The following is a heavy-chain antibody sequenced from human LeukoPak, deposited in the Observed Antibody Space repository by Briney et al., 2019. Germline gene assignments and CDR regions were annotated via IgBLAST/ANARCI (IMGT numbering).Heavy chain of an antibody. J-gene: IGHJ2*01. Sequence: TGGSLRLSCAASGFTVSSNYMSWIRQAPGKGLEWLSYISYDVKTIYYADSVQGRFTISRDNAKKLLYLQMNSLRVDDTAVYYCARDSSGNSYGNWYFDLWGRGTLVTVSS. CDR3: ARDSSGNSYGNWYFDL. CDR2: ISYDVKTI. CDR1: GFTVSSNY. D-gene: IGHD5-18*01. V-gene: IGHV3-11*01.